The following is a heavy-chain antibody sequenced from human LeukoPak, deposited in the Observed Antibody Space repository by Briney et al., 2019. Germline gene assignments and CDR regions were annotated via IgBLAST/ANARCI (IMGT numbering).Heavy chain of an antibody. D-gene: IGHD3-10*01. CDR3: ARDHCRATMVRGVIMYYYYMDV. CDR2: ISSGSSYI. CDR1: GFTFSSYE. Sequence: GGSLRLSCAASGFTFSSYEMNWVRQAPGKGLEWVSSISSGSSYIYYADSVKGRFTISRDNAKNSLYLQMNSLRAEDTAVYYCARDHCRATMVRGVIMYYYYMDVWGKGTTVTISS. J-gene: IGHJ6*03. V-gene: IGHV3-21*01.